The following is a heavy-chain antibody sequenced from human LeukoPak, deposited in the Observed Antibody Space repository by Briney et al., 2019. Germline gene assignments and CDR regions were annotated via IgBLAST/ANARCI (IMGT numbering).Heavy chain of an antibody. D-gene: IGHD3-10*01. CDR1: GGSISSYY. Sequence: PSETLSLTCTVSGGSISSYYWSWIRQPPGKGLEWIGYIYYSGSTNYNPSLKSRVTISVDTSKNQFSLKLSSVTAADTAVYYCARGRVTYYYGSGRSDYFDYWGQGTLVTVSS. CDR3: ARGRVTYYYGSGRSDYFDY. J-gene: IGHJ4*02. CDR2: IYYSGST. V-gene: IGHV4-59*12.